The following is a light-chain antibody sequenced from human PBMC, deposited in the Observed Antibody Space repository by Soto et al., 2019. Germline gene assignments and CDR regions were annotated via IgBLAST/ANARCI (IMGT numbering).Light chain of an antibody. CDR2: GAS. V-gene: IGKV3-20*01. J-gene: IGKJ1*01. CDR1: QSVSNNF. Sequence: EIVFTQSPGTLSLSLGERATLSCRASQSVSNNFLAWYQQKPGQAPRLLIYGASSRATGIPDRFSGSGSGTDFTLTISRLGTEDFGVYYCQQYATSPPRTFGQGTKVDIK. CDR3: QQYATSPPRT.